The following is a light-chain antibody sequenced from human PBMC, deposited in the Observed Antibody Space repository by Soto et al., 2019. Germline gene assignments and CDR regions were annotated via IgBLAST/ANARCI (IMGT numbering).Light chain of an antibody. Sequence: DLQMTQSPSTLSASVGDRVTITCRASHSISSWLAWYQQKPGKAPKLLIYKASSLESGVPSRFSGSGSGTEFTLTISSLQPDDFATYYCQQYNSYSPATFGQGTKVEIK. J-gene: IGKJ1*01. V-gene: IGKV1-5*03. CDR2: KAS. CDR3: QQYNSYSPAT. CDR1: HSISSW.